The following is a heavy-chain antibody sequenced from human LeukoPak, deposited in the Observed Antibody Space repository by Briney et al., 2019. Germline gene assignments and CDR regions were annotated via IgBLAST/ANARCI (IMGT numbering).Heavy chain of an antibody. Sequence: SCKASGYIFADYYMHWVRQAPGKGLEWVAVISYDGSNKYYADSVKGRFTISRDKSKNTLYLQMNRLRAEDTAVYYCAREGFSRGYYQYYYMDVWGKGTTVTVS. CDR1: GYIFADYY. J-gene: IGHJ6*03. CDR3: AREGFSRGYYQYYYMDV. D-gene: IGHD6-13*01. CDR2: ISYDGSNK. V-gene: IGHV3-30*04.